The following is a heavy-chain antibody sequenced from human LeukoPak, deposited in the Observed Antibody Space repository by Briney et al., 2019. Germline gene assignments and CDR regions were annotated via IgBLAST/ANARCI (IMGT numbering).Heavy chain of an antibody. CDR3: AELGITMIGGV. D-gene: IGHD3-10*02. Sequence: GGSLRLSCAASGFTFSSYEMNWVRQAPGRGLEGVSYISRRGSTIYYADSVKGRFTISRDNAKNPLYLQTNSLRAEHTAVYYCAELGITMIGGVWGKGTTVTISS. CDR2: ISRRGSTI. V-gene: IGHV3-48*03. CDR1: GFTFSSYE. J-gene: IGHJ6*04.